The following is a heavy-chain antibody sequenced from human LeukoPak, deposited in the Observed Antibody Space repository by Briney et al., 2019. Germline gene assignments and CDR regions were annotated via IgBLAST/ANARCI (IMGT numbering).Heavy chain of an antibody. D-gene: IGHD1-7*01. CDR1: GYTFTGYY. Sequence: ASVKVSCKASGYTFTGYYMHWVRQAPGQGLEWMGWISAYNGNTNYAQKLQGRVTMTTDTSTSTAYMELRSLRSDDTAVYYCARDRGVPLELGYWGQGTLVTVSS. J-gene: IGHJ4*02. V-gene: IGHV1-18*04. CDR2: ISAYNGNT. CDR3: ARDRGVPLELGY.